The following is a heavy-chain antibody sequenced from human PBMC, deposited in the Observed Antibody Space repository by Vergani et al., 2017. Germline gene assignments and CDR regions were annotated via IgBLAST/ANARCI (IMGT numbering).Heavy chain of an antibody. CDR1: GESIRSGSHY. D-gene: IGHD2-15*01. Sequence: QVKLQESGPGLLKPSQTLSLTCTVSGESIRSGSHYWSCIRQPAGTGPEWIGHIHTGGSTDLNPSFKSRVSISVDTSKSQFSLTLNSVTVADTAVYYCARSLPYCTSGSCQAIWGQGTLVTVSS. V-gene: IGHV4-61*02. CDR3: ARSLPYCTSGSCQAI. J-gene: IGHJ4*02. CDR2: IHTGGST.